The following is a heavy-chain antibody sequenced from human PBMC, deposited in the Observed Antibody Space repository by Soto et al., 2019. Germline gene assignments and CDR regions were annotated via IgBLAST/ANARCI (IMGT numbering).Heavy chain of an antibody. J-gene: IGHJ4*02. Sequence: QITLKESGPTLVKPTQTLTLTCTLSGLSLSTSGVGVGWIRQPPGKALEWLALIYWDDDKRYRPSLKSRLTILQDTPKNHGILTIPNSAPVDTPTYYCAHSNLSYSDNSGSRFHYWGPGTLVTVSS. CDR3: AHSNLSYSDNSGSRFHY. CDR1: GLSLSTSGVG. V-gene: IGHV2-5*02. D-gene: IGHD3-22*01. CDR2: IYWDDDK.